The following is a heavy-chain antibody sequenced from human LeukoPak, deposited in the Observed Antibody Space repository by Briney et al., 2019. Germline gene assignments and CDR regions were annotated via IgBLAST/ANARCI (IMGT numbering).Heavy chain of an antibody. CDR1: GFTFSSYW. CDR2: INSDGSST. Sequence: PGGSLRLSCAASGFTFSSYWMHWVRQAPGKGLVWVSRINSDGSSTSYADSVKGRFTISRDNAKNTLYLQMNSLRAEDTAVYYCARHAYYGSGSYYNWFDPWGQGTLVTVSS. D-gene: IGHD3-10*01. CDR3: ARHAYYGSGSYYNWFDP. V-gene: IGHV3-74*01. J-gene: IGHJ5*02.